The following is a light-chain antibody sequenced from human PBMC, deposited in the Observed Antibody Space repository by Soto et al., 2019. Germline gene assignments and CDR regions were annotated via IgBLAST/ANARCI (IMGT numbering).Light chain of an antibody. CDR1: SSDVGGYSY. J-gene: IGLJ2*01. Sequence: QSALTQPASVSGSPGQSITISCTGSSSDVGGYSYVSWYQQLPGKAPKLIIYDVNLRPSGVSDRFSGSTSGNTASLTISGLQTEDEADYYCSSYTTPSTRVFGGGTKLTVL. CDR2: DVN. CDR3: SSYTTPSTRV. V-gene: IGLV2-14*01.